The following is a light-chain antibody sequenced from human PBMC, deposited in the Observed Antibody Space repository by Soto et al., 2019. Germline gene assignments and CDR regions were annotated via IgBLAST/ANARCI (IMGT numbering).Light chain of an antibody. CDR2: GAS. V-gene: IGKV1-27*01. J-gene: IGKJ3*01. CDR3: QKYNSAPLIT. CDR1: QGISIY. Sequence: DIQMTQSPSSLSASVGDRVTITCRASQGISIYLAWYQQKPGKVPKLLIYGASTLQSGVPSRFSGSGSGTDFTLTITSLQPEDVATYYCQKYNSAPLITFGPGTKVDIK.